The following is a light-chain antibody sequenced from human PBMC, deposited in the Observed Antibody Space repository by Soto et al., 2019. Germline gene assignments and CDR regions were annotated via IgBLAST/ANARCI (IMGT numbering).Light chain of an antibody. CDR2: EVS. V-gene: IGLV2-14*01. J-gene: IGLJ2*01. CDR3: SSYTSSSYVV. Sequence: QSVLTRPASVSGSPGQSITISCTGTSSDVGGYNYVSWYQQHPGKAPKLMIYEVSNRPSGVSNRFSGSKSGNTASLTISGLQAEDEADYYCSSYTSSSYVVFGGGTK. CDR1: SSDVGGYNY.